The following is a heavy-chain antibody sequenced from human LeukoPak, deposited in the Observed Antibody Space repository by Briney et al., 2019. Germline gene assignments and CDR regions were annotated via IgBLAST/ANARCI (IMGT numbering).Heavy chain of an antibody. D-gene: IGHD1-1*01. V-gene: IGHV3-21*01. CDR1: GFTFSSYT. J-gene: IGHJ4*02. Sequence: GGSLRLSCAASGFTFSSYTMNWVRQAPGKGLEWVSSISSTTVYIFYAASVKGRFTISRDNAKNSLFLHMNSLRAEDPAIYYCARGDDVGFDFWGQGTLVTVSS. CDR3: ARGDDVGFDF. CDR2: ISSTTVYI.